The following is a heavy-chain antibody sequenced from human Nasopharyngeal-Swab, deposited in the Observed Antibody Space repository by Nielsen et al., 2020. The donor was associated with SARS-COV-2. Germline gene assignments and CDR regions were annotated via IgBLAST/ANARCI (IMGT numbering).Heavy chain of an antibody. V-gene: IGHV1-2*04. CDR3: ARGRTSLHYGGNPELDY. CDR2: INPNSGGT. Sequence: WVRQAPGQGLEWMGWINPNSGGTNCAQKFQGWVTMTRDTSISTAYMELNRLRSDDTAVYYCARGRTSLHYGGNPELDYWGQGTLVTVSS. J-gene: IGHJ4*02. D-gene: IGHD4-23*01.